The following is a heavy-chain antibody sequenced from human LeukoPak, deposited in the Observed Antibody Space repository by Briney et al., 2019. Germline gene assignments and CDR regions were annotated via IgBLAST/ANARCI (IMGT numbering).Heavy chain of an antibody. CDR3: AKDGRFGDFDH. CDR2: VSGSGGIP. D-gene: IGHD3-16*01. CDR1: VHNYSSFF. J-gene: IGHJ4*02. Sequence: GGSLRLSCVTSVHNYSSFFMNGVRQAPGKGLEWISSVSGSGGIPYYADSVKGRFTVSRDNSKNTFFLHMNGLRVEDTALYYCAKDGRFGDFDHWGQGTLVAVSS. V-gene: IGHV3-23*01.